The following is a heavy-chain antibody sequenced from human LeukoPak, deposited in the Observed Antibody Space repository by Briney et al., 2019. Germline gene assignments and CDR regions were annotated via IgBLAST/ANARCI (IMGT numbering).Heavy chain of an antibody. J-gene: IGHJ6*02. Sequence: ASVKVSCKASGGTFSSYAISWVRQAPGQGLEWMGWISAYNGNTNYAQKLQGRVTMTTDTSTSTAYMELRSLRSDDTAVYYCARGTDCSSTSCPYYYYYYGMDVWGQGTTVTVSS. CDR3: ARGTDCSSTSCPYYYYYYGMDV. D-gene: IGHD2-2*01. CDR1: GGTFSSYA. V-gene: IGHV1-18*01. CDR2: ISAYNGNT.